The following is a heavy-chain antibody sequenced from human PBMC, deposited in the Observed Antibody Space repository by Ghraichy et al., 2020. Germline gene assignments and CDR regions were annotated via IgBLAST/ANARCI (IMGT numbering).Heavy chain of an antibody. CDR2: IGTYKGNT. J-gene: IGHJ3*01. CDR1: GYTFNSYG. D-gene: IGHD1-26*01. V-gene: IGHV1-18*01. Sequence: ASVKVSCRTSGYTFNSYGISWVRQAPGQGLEWMGWIGTYKGNTNYAQKLQGRVTMTTDTSTSTVYMELRSLRSDDTAVYYCARDWAYDGSYDVFDLWGQGTMVTVSS. CDR3: ARDWAYDGSYDVFDL.